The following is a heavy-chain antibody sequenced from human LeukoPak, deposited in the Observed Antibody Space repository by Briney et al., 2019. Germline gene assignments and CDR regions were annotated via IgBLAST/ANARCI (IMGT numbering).Heavy chain of an antibody. V-gene: IGHV3-21*01. D-gene: IGHD6-19*01. J-gene: IGHJ6*03. CDR2: ISSSSSYI. CDR3: ARDQVAVAGWVYYYYMDV. Sequence: AGGSLRLSCAASGFTFSSYSMNWVRQAPGKGLEWVSSISSSSSYIYYADSVKGRFTISRDNAKNSLYLQMNSLRAEDTAVYYCARDQVAVAGWVYYYYMDVWGKGTTVTISS. CDR1: GFTFSSYS.